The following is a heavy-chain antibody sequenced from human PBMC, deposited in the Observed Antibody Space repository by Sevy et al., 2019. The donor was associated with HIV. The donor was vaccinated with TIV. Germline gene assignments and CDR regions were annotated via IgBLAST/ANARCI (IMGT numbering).Heavy chain of an antibody. D-gene: IGHD1-1*01. CDR3: ARDSTTRPRVLDY. J-gene: IGHJ4*02. CDR2: IYFTGNT. Sequence: SETLSLTCSVSGGCISSYFWTWVRQSPGKGLELIGNIYFTGNTDYSPSLKSRVTLSLDTSKSQFSLTLKSVTAADTAIYFCARDSTTRPRVLDYWGQGTLVTVSS. V-gene: IGHV4-59*01. CDR1: GGCISSYF.